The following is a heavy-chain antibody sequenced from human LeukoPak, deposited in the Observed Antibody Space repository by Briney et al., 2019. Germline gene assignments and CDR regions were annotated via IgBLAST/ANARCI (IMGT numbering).Heavy chain of an antibody. D-gene: IGHD3-22*01. V-gene: IGHV4-61*02. CDR3: ARVYYDSSGYYPYYYYYMDV. J-gene: IGHJ6*03. CDR1: GGSISSGSYY. Sequence: SETLSLTCTVSGGSISSGSYYWSWIRQPAGKGLEWIGGIYTSGSTNYNPSLKSRVTISVDTSKNQFSLKLSSVTAADTAVYYCARVYYDSSGYYPYYYYYMDVWGKGTTVTISS. CDR2: IYTSGST.